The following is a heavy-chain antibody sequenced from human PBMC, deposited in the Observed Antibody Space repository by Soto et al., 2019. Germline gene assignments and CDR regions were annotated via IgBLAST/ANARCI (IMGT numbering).Heavy chain of an antibody. CDR3: ARPHLSGSYGDSNWFDP. D-gene: IGHD4-17*01. V-gene: IGHV1-69*06. Sequence: SVKVSCKASGGTFSSYAISWVRQAPGQGLEWMGGIIPIFGTANYAQKFQGRVTITADKSTSTAYMELSSLRSEDTAVYYCARPHLSGSYGDSNWFDPWGQGTLVT. CDR1: GGTFSSYA. J-gene: IGHJ5*02. CDR2: IIPIFGTA.